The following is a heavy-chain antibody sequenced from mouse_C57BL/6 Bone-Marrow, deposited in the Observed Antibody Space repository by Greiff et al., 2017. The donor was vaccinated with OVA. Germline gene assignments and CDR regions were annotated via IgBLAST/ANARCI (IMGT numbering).Heavy chain of an antibody. CDR2: INPSSGYT. D-gene: IGHD2-4*01. Sequence: VQLQQSGAELARPGASVKMSCKASGYTFTSYTMHWVKQRPGQGLEWIGYINPSSGYTKYNQQFKDKATLTADKSSSTVYMQLSSLTSEDSAVYYCAREGYYDWFAYWGQGTLVTVSA. CDR1: GYTFTSYT. J-gene: IGHJ3*01. CDR3: AREGYYDWFAY. V-gene: IGHV1-4*01.